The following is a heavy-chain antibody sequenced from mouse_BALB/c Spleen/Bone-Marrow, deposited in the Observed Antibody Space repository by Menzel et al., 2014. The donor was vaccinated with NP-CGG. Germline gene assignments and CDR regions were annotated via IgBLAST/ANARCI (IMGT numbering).Heavy chain of an antibody. CDR3: ARHAYYDQTEVSFVY. D-gene: IGHD2-4*01. J-gene: IGHJ3*01. V-gene: IGHV5-9-2*01. CDR2: ISGGGSYT. CDR1: GSSFNSYG. Sequence: DVKLVESGGGLVKSGGSLKLSCAASGSSFNSYGMSWVRQTPEKRLGWVATISGGGSYTFYPDSVKGRFTISRDNAKNNLYLQLSSRRSEDTALYYCARHAYYDQTEVSFVYWGQGTLVTVSA.